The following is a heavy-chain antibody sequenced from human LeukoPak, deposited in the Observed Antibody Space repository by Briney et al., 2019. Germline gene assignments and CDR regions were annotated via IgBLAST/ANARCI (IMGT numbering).Heavy chain of an antibody. D-gene: IGHD6-6*01. CDR3: AREYSSSGDY. J-gene: IGHJ4*02. CDR2: IYSSGST. V-gene: IGHV4-4*07. Sequence: PSETLSLTCTVSGDSISNYYWSWIRQPAGKGLEWIGHIYSSGSTNYNPSLKNRVTMSVDTAKNQFSLKVSSVTAADTAVYYCAREYSSSGDYWGQGTLVTVSS. CDR1: GDSISNYY.